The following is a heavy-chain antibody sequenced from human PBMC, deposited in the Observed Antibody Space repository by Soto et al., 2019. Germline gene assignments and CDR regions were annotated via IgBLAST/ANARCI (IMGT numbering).Heavy chain of an antibody. CDR2: IKQDGSEK. CDR3: ARDGDGYPA. V-gene: IGHV3-7*01. J-gene: IGHJ5*02. Sequence: EVQLVESGGGLVQPGGSLTLSCAASGFTFSRNWMSWVRQAPGKGLEWVANIKQDGSEKYYADAVKGRFTLSRDNVENSLYLQMNSLRAEDPAVYSCARDGDGYPAWGQGTLVTVSS. D-gene: IGHD1-1*01. CDR1: GFTFSRNW.